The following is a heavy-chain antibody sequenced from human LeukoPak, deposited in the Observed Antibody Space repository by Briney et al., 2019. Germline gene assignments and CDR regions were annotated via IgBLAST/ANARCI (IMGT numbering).Heavy chain of an antibody. CDR2: IYYSGST. V-gene: IGHV4-30-4*01. Sequence: SQTLSLTCTVSGGPISRGDYYWSWIRQPPGKGLEWIGYIYYSGSTYYTPSLKSRVTISVDTSKNQFSLKLSSVTAADTAVYYCASSSVISSSPYYFDYWGQGTLVTVSS. D-gene: IGHD2-2*01. J-gene: IGHJ4*02. CDR1: GGPISRGDYY. CDR3: ASSSVISSSPYYFDY.